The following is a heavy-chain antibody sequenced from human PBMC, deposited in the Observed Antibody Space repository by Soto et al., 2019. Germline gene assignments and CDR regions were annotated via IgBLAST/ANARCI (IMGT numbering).Heavy chain of an antibody. CDR2: ISAYNGNT. D-gene: IGHD3-3*01. V-gene: IGHV1-18*01. J-gene: IGHJ4*02. CDR3: ARGGSITIFGTDY. CDR1: CYTFTSYG. Sequence: SVKVSCTASCYTFTSYGISLLREAPGQGLELIGWISAYNGNTNYAQKLQGRVTMTTDPSTSTAYMELRSLRSDDTAVYYCARGGSITIFGTDYWGQGTLVTVSS.